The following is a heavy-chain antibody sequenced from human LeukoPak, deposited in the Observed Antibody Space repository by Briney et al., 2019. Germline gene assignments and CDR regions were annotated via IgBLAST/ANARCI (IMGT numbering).Heavy chain of an antibody. V-gene: IGHV4-31*03. Sequence: SETLSLTRTVSGGSISSGGYYWSWIRQHPGKGLEWIGYISYSGTTYYNPSLKSRLTISVDTSKNQFSLKLSSVTAADTAVYFCARADYDYVWGFYRYYFDYWGQGTLVTVSS. CDR2: ISYSGTT. CDR1: GGSISSGGYY. D-gene: IGHD3-16*02. CDR3: ARADYDYVWGFYRYYFDY. J-gene: IGHJ4*02.